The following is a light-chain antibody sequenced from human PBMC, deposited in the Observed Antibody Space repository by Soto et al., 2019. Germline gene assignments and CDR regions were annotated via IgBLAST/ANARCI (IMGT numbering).Light chain of an antibody. CDR2: KAS. V-gene: IGKV1-5*03. J-gene: IGKJ1*01. CDR1: QTISSW. CDR3: QQRYSWLRV. Sequence: DIQMTQSPSTLSGSVGDRVTITCRASQTISSWLAWYQQKPGKAPKLLIYKASTLKSGVPSRFSGSGSGTEFTLTISSLQPDDFAIYYCQQRYSWLRVFGQGTKVEVK.